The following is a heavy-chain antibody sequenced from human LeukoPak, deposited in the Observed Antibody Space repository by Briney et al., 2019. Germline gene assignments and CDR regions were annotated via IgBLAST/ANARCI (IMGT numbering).Heavy chain of an antibody. CDR3: AKNWGSSWYYFDN. CDR2: ISDSGGST. V-gene: IGHV3-23*01. J-gene: IGHJ4*02. Sequence: GGSLRLSCAASGFTFSSYAMSWVRQAPGQGLEWVSTISDSGGSTSHADSVKGRFTISRDNSKNTLCLQMNSLRADDTAVYYCAKNWGSSWYYFDNWGQGTLVTVSS. D-gene: IGHD6-13*01. CDR1: GFTFSSYA.